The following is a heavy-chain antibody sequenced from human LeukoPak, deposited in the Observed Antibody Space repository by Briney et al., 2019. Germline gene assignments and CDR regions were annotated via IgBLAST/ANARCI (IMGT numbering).Heavy chain of an antibody. CDR3: VREGSSSSSDYYYYYMDV. CDR1: GYTFTAYY. CDR2: INPNSGGT. Sequence: VASVKVSCKASGYTFTAYYMHCVRQAPGQGLEWMGWINPNSGGTNYAQKFQGRVTMTRDTSINTAYMELSRLRYDDTAVYYCVREGSSSSSDYYYYYMDVWGKGTTVTVSS. V-gene: IGHV1-2*02. D-gene: IGHD6-6*01. J-gene: IGHJ6*03.